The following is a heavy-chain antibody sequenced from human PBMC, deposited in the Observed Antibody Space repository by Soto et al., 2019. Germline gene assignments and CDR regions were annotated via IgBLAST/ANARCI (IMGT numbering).Heavy chain of an antibody. CDR2: ISSTSSFR. V-gene: IGHV3-21*01. CDR1: GFTFSTYA. Sequence: PVGSLRLSCAASGFTFSTYAMNWVRQAPGKGLEWVSSISSTSSFRYYADSVKGRFTISRDNAKNSLYLQMNSLRAQDTAVYYCARGAPGRAGYNLEFQHWGQGTLVTVSS. CDR3: ARGAPGRAGYNLEFQH. J-gene: IGHJ1*01. D-gene: IGHD5-12*01.